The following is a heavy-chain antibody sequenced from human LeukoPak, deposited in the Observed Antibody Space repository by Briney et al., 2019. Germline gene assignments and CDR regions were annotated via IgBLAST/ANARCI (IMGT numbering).Heavy chain of an antibody. Sequence: PSETLSLTCDVNGGSLSGSYWSWIRQSPEKGLEWIGEINQSGNSNYNPSLKSRVTILVDTSKNQFSLKLSSVTAADTAVYYCARQKPSTFRQYGRGRPLDSWGQGTLVTVSS. CDR2: INQSGNS. J-gene: IGHJ4*02. CDR1: GGSLSGSY. V-gene: IGHV4-34*01. D-gene: IGHD4-11*01. CDR3: ARQKPSTFRQYGRGRPLDS.